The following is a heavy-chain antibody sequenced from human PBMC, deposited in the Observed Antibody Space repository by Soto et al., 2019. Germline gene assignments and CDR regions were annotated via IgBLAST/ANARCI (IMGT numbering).Heavy chain of an antibody. J-gene: IGHJ6*02. CDR3: ARRQGDV. V-gene: IGHV4-59*12. Sequence: VQLQQSGPGLVKPSETLSLICNVSGGSISGYYWSWIRQPPGKALEWIGYIYYSGATKLNPSLKSRVTMSVALSKRQLSLKVNSVTAADTAVYYCARRQGDVWGLGTTVTVS. CDR2: IYYSGAT. CDR1: GGSISGYY.